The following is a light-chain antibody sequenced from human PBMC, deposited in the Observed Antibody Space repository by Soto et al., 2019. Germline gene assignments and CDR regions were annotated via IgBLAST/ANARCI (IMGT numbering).Light chain of an antibody. CDR3: QQYGSSPPWT. J-gene: IGKJ1*01. Sequence: ETVLTQSPGTLSLSPGERATLSCRASQSVSSSYLAWYQQKPGQAPRLLIYGASIRATGIPDRFSGSGSGTDFTLTISRLEPEDFAVYYCQQYGSSPPWTFGQGTKVEIK. V-gene: IGKV3-20*01. CDR2: GAS. CDR1: QSVSSSY.